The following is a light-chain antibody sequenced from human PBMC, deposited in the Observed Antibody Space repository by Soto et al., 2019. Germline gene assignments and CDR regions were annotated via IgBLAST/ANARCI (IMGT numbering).Light chain of an antibody. Sequence: QSVLTQPPSASGSPGQSVTISCTGTSSDVGSYNYVSWYQQHPDKAPKLIIYGVNERPSGVPDRFSGSKSGNTASLTVSGLQAEDEADYYCTSYEVSNKPVVFGGGTKLTVL. CDR1: SSDVGSYNY. J-gene: IGLJ3*02. V-gene: IGLV2-8*01. CDR3: TSYEVSNKPVV. CDR2: GVN.